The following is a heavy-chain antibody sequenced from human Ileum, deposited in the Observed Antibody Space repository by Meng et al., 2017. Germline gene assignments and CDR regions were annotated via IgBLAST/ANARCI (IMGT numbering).Heavy chain of an antibody. J-gene: IGHJ4*01. CDR3: TTYTNPGY. CDR2: IKPDGSER. V-gene: IGHV3-7*01. CDR1: GFIFSNSW. Sequence: GESLKISCAASGFIFSNSWMTWVRQAPGKGLEWVACIKPDGSERYYVDSVRGRFTISRDNAKNSLFLEMNSLRAEDTAVYYCTTYTNPGYWGHGNQV. D-gene: IGHD2-2*02.